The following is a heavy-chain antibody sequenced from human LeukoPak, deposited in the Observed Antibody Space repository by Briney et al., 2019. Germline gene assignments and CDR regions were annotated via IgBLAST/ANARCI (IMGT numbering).Heavy chain of an antibody. CDR3: ARDPYGYYYMDV. D-gene: IGHD4-17*01. CDR1: GFTVSSNY. Sequence: GGSLRLSCAASGFTVSSNYMSWVRQAPGKGLGWVSVIYSGGSTYYADSVKGRFTISRDNSKNTLYLQMNSLRAEDTAVYYCARDPYGYYYMDVWGKGTTVTVSS. V-gene: IGHV3-53*01. J-gene: IGHJ6*03. CDR2: IYSGGST.